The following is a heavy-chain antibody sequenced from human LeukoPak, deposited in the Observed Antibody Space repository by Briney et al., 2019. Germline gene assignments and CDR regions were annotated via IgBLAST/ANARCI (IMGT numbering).Heavy chain of an antibody. CDR3: ARAPATTWTNHFDY. Sequence: PSDTLSLTCTVSGGSISTYYWNWIRQSPGKGLEWIGYMYYSGSTNYNPSLKSRVTISVDTSKNESSLKLSSVTAADTAVYYCARAPATTWTNHFDYWGQGTLVTVSS. D-gene: IGHD4-17*01. J-gene: IGHJ4*02. CDR1: GGSISTYY. V-gene: IGHV4-59*07. CDR2: MYYSGST.